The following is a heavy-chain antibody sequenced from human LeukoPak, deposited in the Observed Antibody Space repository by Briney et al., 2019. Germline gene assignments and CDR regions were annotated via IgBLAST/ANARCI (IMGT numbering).Heavy chain of an antibody. J-gene: IGHJ4*02. CDR1: GFTFSSYA. Sequence: PGGSLRLSCAASGFTFSSYAMHWVRQALGKGLEYVSAISSNGGSTYYANSVKGRFTISRDNSKNTLYLQMGSLRAEDMAVYYCARSDYDSSGPFDYWGQGTLVTVSS. CDR2: ISSNGGST. V-gene: IGHV3-64*01. D-gene: IGHD3-22*01. CDR3: ARSDYDSSGPFDY.